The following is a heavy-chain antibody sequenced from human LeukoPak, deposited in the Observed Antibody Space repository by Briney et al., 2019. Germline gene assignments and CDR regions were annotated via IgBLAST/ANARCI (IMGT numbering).Heavy chain of an antibody. J-gene: IGHJ4*02. CDR3: ARGGVNPVDH. Sequence: GGSLRLSRVASGFTFNSFWMHWVRQAPGKGLVWVSDMNEYATTRRYADAVKGRFTISRDNAKNTLYLQMNNLRAEDTAMYFCARGGVNPVDHWGQGTLVTVSS. V-gene: IGHV3-74*01. CDR1: GFTFNSFW. CDR2: MNEYATTR. D-gene: IGHD1-14*01.